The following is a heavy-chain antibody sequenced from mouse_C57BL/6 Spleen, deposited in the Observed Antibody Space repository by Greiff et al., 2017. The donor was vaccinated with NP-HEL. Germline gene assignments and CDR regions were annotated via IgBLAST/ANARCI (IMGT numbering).Heavy chain of an antibody. CDR1: GFTFSSYT. V-gene: IGHV5-9*01. CDR3: ERHQTWYGSSYYAMDY. J-gene: IGHJ4*01. CDR2: ISGGGGNT. D-gene: IGHD1-1*01. Sequence: EVQGVESGGGLVKPGGSLKLSCAASGFTFSSYTMSWVRQTPEKRLAWVATISGGGGNTYYPDSVKGRFTISRDNAKNTLYLQMSSLRSEDTAFYYCERHQTWYGSSYYAMDYWGQGTSVTVSS.